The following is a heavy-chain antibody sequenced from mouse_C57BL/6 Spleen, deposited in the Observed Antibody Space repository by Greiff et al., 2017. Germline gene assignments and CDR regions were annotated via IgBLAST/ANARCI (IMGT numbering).Heavy chain of an antibody. Sequence: VPLQQSGPGLVKPSQSLSLTCSVTGYSITSGYYWNWIRQFPGNKLEWMGYISYDGSNNYNPSLKNRISITRDTSKNQFFLKLNSVTTEDTATYYCARGGLYAMDYWGQGTSVTVSS. CDR3: ARGGLYAMDY. J-gene: IGHJ4*01. D-gene: IGHD3-1*01. CDR2: ISYDGSN. CDR1: GYSITSGYY. V-gene: IGHV3-6*01.